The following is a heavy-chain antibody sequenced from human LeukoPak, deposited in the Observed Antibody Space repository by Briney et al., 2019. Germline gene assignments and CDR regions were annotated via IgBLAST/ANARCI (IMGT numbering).Heavy chain of an antibody. CDR2: IKSKTDGGTT. V-gene: IGHV3-15*01. CDR3: TTVGYCSSTSCYNYMDV. D-gene: IGHD2-2*01. CDR1: GFTFSNYE. J-gene: IGHJ6*03. Sequence: GGSLGLSCAASGFTFSNYEMNWVRQAPGKGLEWVGRIKSKTDGGTTDYAAPVKGRFTISRDDSKNTLYLQMNSLKTEDTAVYYCTTVGYCSSTSCYNYMDVWGKGTTVTVSS.